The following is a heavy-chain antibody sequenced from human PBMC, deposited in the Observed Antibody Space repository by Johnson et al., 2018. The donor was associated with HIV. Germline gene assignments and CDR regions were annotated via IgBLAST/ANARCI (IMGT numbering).Heavy chain of an antibody. CDR1: GSTFSSYA. CDR3: ARGGVVHDAFDI. CDR2: ISYDGSNK. D-gene: IGHD2-2*01. J-gene: IGHJ3*02. V-gene: IGHV3-30*04. Sequence: QVHLVESGGGVVQPGRSLRLSCAASGSTFSSYAMHWVRQAPGKGLECVAVISYDGSNKYYADSVTGRFTLSRDNSKNTLYLQLSSLRTEDTAVFYCARGGVVHDAFDIWGQGTMVTVSS.